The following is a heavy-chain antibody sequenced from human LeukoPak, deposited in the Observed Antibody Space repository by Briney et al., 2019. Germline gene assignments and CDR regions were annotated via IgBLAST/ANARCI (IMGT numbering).Heavy chain of an antibody. J-gene: IGHJ4*02. CDR2: ISANGGTT. V-gene: IGHV3-23*01. CDR3: ERLRLGELSTVDY. D-gene: IGHD3-16*02. Sequence: PGGSLRLSCVASGFTLSSYAMSWVRQAPGKGLELVSAISANGGTTYYADSVKGRFTISKDNSNNPLYLQVNSQRADDTAVYYCERLRLGELSTVDYWGQGTLVTVSS. CDR1: GFTLSSYA.